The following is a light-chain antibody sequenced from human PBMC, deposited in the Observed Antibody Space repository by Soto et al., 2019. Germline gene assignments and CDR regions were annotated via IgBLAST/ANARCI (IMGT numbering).Light chain of an antibody. CDR2: GAS. CDR3: QQYSSWPPIT. V-gene: IGKV3-15*01. Sequence: EIVMTQSPATLSVAPGERATLSCRASQNLDNKLAWYQQKPGQPPRLLIYGASTRVTGIPARFTGSGSGTEFTLTISSLQPEDFAVYYCQQYSSWPPITFGGGTKVQIK. J-gene: IGKJ4*01. CDR1: QNLDNK.